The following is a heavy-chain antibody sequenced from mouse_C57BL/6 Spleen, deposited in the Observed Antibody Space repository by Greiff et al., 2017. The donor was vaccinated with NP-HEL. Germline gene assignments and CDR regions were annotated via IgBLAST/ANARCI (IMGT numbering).Heavy chain of an antibody. CDR3: ARKNWDGGFDY. V-gene: IGHV1-69*01. Sequence: QVQLKQPGAELVMPGASVKLSCKASGYTFTSYWMHWVKQRPGQGLEWIGEIDPSDSYTNYNQKFKGKSTLTVDKSSSTAYMQLSSLTSEDSAVYYCARKNWDGGFDYWGQGTTLTVSS. CDR2: IDPSDSYT. D-gene: IGHD4-1*01. J-gene: IGHJ2*01. CDR1: GYTFTSYW.